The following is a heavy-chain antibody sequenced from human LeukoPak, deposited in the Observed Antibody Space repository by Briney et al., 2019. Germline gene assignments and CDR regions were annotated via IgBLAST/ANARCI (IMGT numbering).Heavy chain of an antibody. CDR3: AKVTVVVPAAISYGVDY. CDR2: IKQDGSEK. V-gene: IGHV3-7*03. J-gene: IGHJ4*02. Sequence: GGSLRLSCAASGFTFSIYWMSWVRQAPGKGLEWLANIKQDGSEKYYVDSVKGRFTISRDNAKNTLYLQMNSLRAEDTAVYYCAKVTVVVPAAISYGVDYWGQGTLVTVSS. CDR1: GFTFSIYW. D-gene: IGHD2-2*01.